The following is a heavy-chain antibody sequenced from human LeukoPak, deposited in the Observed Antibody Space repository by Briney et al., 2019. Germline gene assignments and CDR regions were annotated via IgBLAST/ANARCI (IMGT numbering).Heavy chain of an antibody. V-gene: IGHV4-34*01. D-gene: IGHD3-22*01. CDR1: GGSFSGYY. Sequence: SETLSLTCAVYGGSFSGYYWSWIRQPPGKGLEWIGEINHSGSTNYNPSLKSRVTISVDTSKNQFSLKLSSVTAADTAVYYCARGTRYYDSSGYYDAYYYYYYMDVWGKGTTVTVSS. CDR2: INHSGST. CDR3: ARGTRYYDSSGYYDAYYYYYYMDV. J-gene: IGHJ6*03.